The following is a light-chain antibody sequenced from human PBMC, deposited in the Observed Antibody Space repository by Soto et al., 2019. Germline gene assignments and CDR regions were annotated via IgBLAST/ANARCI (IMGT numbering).Light chain of an antibody. CDR1: SSNIGAGYD. Sequence: QAVVTQPPSVSGAPGQRVTISCTGSSSNIGAGYDVHWYQQLPGTAPKLLIYGNSNRPSGVPDRFSGSKSGTSPSLAITGLQAEDEADYYCQSYDSSLSAVVFGGGTKLTVL. V-gene: IGLV1-40*01. CDR2: GNS. J-gene: IGLJ2*01. CDR3: QSYDSSLSAVV.